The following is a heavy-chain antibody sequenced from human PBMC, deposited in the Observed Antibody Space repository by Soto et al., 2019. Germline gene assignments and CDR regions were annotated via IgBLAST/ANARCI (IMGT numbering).Heavy chain of an antibody. CDR1: CGSISSGGYY. Sequence: LSLTCTVSCGSISSGGYYWSWIRQHPGKGLEWIGYIYYSGSTYYNPSLKSRVTISVDTSKNQFSLKLSSVTAADTAVYYCARVSGIVAVITSHAFDIWGQGTMVTVSS. D-gene: IGHD3-22*01. J-gene: IGHJ3*02. V-gene: IGHV4-31*03. CDR2: IYYSGST. CDR3: ARVSGIVAVITSHAFDI.